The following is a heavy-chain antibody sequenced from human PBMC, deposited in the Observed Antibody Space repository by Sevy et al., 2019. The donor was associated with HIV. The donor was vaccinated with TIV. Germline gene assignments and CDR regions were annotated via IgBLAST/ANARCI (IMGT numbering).Heavy chain of an antibody. J-gene: IGHJ6*02. CDR3: AKGDSTFYGMDV. V-gene: IGHV3-23*01. Sequence: GGSLRLSCAASGFTFSTYTMNWVRQAQGKGLEWVSAISGMGGRTYYADSVKGRFATSKDKSKNTLYLQMNKLRAEDTAVYYCAKGDSTFYGMDVWGQGTTVTVSS. D-gene: IGHD6-13*01. CDR1: GFTFSTYT. CDR2: ISGMGGRT.